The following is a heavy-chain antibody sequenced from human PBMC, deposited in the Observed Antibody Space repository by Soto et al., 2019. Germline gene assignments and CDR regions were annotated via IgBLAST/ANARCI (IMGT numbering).Heavy chain of an antibody. J-gene: IGHJ6*03. CDR2: ISAYNGNT. CDR3: ARSGSGYSYGLLYYYYYMDV. V-gene: IGHV1-18*01. D-gene: IGHD5-18*01. Sequence: ASVKVSCKASGYTFTSYGISWVRQAPGQGLEWMGWISAYNGNTNYAQKLQGRVTMTTDTSTSTAYMELRSLRSDDTAVYYCARSGSGYSYGLLYYYYYMDVWGKGTTVTVSS. CDR1: GYTFTSYG.